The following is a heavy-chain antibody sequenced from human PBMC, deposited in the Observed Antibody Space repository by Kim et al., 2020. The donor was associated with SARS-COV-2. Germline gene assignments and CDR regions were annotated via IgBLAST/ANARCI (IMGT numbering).Heavy chain of an antibody. J-gene: IGHJ6*02. D-gene: IGHD3-16*01. Sequence: SRVTISVDTSKNQFSLKLSSVTAADTAVYYCARDSYDYVWGSPGDGMDVWGQGTTVTVSS. V-gene: IGHV4-59*01. CDR3: ARDSYDYVWGSPGDGMDV.